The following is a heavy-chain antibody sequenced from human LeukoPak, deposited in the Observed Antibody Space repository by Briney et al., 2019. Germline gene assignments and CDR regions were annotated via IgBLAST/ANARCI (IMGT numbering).Heavy chain of an antibody. Sequence: GGSLRLSCAASGFTFSSYSMNWVRQAPGKGLEWVSYISSSGSTIYYADSVKGRFTISRDNAKNSLNLQMNSLETEDTAVYYCAVWLEGVCYWGQGTLITVSS. J-gene: IGHJ4*02. CDR2: ISSSGSTI. V-gene: IGHV3-48*04. CDR1: GFTFSSYS. D-gene: IGHD3-9*01. CDR3: AVWLEGVCY.